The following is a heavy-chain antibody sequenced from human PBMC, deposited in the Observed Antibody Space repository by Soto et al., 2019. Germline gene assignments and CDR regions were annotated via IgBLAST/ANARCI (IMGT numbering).Heavy chain of an antibody. Sequence: PGGSLRLSCTVSGFTFRSYAMNWVRQAPGGGLEWVSAISGSGGSTYYADSVKGRFTISRDNSKNTLYLQMNSLRAEDTAVYYCAKGPDIVVVPAAYWGQGTLVTVYS. V-gene: IGHV3-23*01. J-gene: IGHJ4*02. CDR3: AKGPDIVVVPAAY. D-gene: IGHD2-2*01. CDR1: GFTFRSYA. CDR2: ISGSGGST.